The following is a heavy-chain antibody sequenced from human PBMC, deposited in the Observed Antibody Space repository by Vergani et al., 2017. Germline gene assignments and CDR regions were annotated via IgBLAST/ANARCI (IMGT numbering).Heavy chain of an antibody. D-gene: IGHD3-10*01. V-gene: IGHV1-69*01. J-gene: IGHJ6*02. CDR1: GGTFSSYA. CDR2: IIPIFGTA. CDR3: ARRESGYSYGYKRQYYYGSGSPEDTTLNYVMDV. Sequence: QVQLVQSGAEVKKPGSSVKVSCKASGGTFSSYAISWVRQAPGQGLEWMGGIIPIFGTANYEQKFQGRVTITADASTSTAYMELSSLRSGYTAVYYCARRESGYSYGYKRQYYYGSGSPEDTTLNYVMDVWGQGTTVTVSS.